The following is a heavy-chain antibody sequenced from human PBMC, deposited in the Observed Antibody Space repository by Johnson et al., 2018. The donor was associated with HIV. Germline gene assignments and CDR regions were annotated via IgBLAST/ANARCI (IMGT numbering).Heavy chain of an antibody. J-gene: IGHJ3*01. CDR2: VNWNGAEA. CDR1: GFTFTDHG. D-gene: IGHD6-19*01. V-gene: IGHV3-20*04. Sequence: MLLVESGGDVVRPGGSLTLSCEVSGFTFTDHGMTWVRQAPGKGLEWVCGVNWNGAEAGYADSVKGRFTIPRDNAKNFLYLQMNSLRVEDTALYYCARATGIAVAGGSFDVWGRGTMVTVSS. CDR3: ARATGIAVAGGSFDV.